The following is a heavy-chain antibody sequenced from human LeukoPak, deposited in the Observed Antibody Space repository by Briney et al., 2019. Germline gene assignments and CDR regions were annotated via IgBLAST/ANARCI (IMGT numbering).Heavy chain of an antibody. D-gene: IGHD6-19*01. V-gene: IGHV4-59*01. J-gene: IGHJ6*02. CDR3: VRDFWQKRDRQWYYYGLDV. Sequence: SETLSLTCTVSGGSISPYYWSWIRQPPGKGLEWIGYISDSGSADYSPSLKSRVTISIDTSKNQISLRVASVTAADTAVYYCVRDFWQKRDRQWYYYGLDVWGQGTTVTVSS. CDR1: GGSISPYY. CDR2: ISDSGSA.